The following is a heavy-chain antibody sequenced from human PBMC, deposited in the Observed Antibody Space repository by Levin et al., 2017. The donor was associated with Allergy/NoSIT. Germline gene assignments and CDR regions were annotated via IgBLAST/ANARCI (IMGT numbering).Heavy chain of an antibody. CDR1: GGSISSSSYY. Sequence: SETLSLTCTVPGGSISSSSYYWGWIRQPPGKGLEWIGSIYYSGSTYYNPSLKSRVTISVDTSKYHFSLNLSSVTATDTAVYYCARQPPVLRFVEWSSLQYYFDCWGQGTLVSVSA. CDR2: IYYSGST. J-gene: IGHJ4*02. CDR3: ARQPPVLRFVEWSSLQYYFDC. V-gene: IGHV4-39*01. D-gene: IGHD3-3*01.